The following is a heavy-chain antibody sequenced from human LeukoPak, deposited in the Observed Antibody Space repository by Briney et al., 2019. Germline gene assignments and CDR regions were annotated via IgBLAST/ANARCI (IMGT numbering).Heavy chain of an antibody. D-gene: IGHD3-22*01. J-gene: IGHJ4*02. CDR1: GFTFSSYA. Sequence: PGGSLRLSCAASGFTFSSYAMSWVRQAPGKGLEWVSAISGSGGSTYYADSVRGRFTISRDNSKNTLFMQMNSLRAEDTAVYYCAKDFYDSSGSRYDYWGQGTLVTVSS. CDR2: ISGSGGST. CDR3: AKDFYDSSGSRYDY. V-gene: IGHV3-23*01.